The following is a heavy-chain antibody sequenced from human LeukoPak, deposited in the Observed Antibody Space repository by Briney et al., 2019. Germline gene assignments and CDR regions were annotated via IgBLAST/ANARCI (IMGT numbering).Heavy chain of an antibody. CDR2: INHSGST. Sequence: SETLSLTCAVYGGSFSGYYWSWIRQPPGKGLEWIGEINHSGSTNYNPSLKSRVTISVDTSKNQFSLKLSSVTAADTAVYYCARHHWYAQFTSWGQGTLVTVSS. D-gene: IGHD2-8*01. V-gene: IGHV4-34*01. CDR3: ARHHWYAQFTS. CDR1: GGSFSGYY. J-gene: IGHJ5*02.